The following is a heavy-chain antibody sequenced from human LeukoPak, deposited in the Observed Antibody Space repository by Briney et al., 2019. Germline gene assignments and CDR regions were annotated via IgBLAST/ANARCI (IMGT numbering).Heavy chain of an antibody. J-gene: IGHJ4*02. CDR1: GGSISSYY. CDR3: ATRRDGYIEAFDY. Sequence: SETLSLTCTVSGGSISSYYWGWIRQPPGKGLEWIGSIYYSGSTYYNPSLKSRVTISVDTSKNQFSLKLSSVTAADTAVYYCATRRDGYIEAFDYWGQGTLVTVSS. D-gene: IGHD5-12*01. V-gene: IGHV4-39*01. CDR2: IYYSGST.